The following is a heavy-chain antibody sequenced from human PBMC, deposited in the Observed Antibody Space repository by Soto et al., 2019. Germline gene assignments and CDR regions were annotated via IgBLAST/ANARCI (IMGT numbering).Heavy chain of an antibody. Sequence: GGALRLSCAASGFTFSSYAMSWVRQAPGKGLEWVSAISGSGGSTYYADSVKGRFTISRDNFKNTLYLQMNSLRAEDTAVYYCANGRYCSSTSCIHYCGMDVWGQGTTVTVSS. CDR2: ISGSGGST. J-gene: IGHJ6*02. D-gene: IGHD2-2*01. CDR1: GFTFSSYA. V-gene: IGHV3-23*01. CDR3: ANGRYCSSTSCIHYCGMDV.